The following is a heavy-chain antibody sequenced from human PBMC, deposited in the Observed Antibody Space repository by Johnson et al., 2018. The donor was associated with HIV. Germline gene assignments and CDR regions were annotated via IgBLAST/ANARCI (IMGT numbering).Heavy chain of an antibody. CDR3: ARVRAGRENAFDI. Sequence: QVQLVESGGGVVQPGTSLRLSCAASGFTFRNYAMHWVRQAPGKGLEWVAVISYDGSNKYYADSGKGRFTISRENSKNTLSLQMNSPRVDDTAIYYCARVRAGRENAFDIWGQGTMVTVSS. CDR1: GFTFRNYA. D-gene: IGHD1-26*01. V-gene: IGHV3-30*04. J-gene: IGHJ3*02. CDR2: ISYDGSNK.